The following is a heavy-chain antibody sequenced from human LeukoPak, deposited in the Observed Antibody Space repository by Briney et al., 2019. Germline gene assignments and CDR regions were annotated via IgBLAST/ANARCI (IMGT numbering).Heavy chain of an antibody. V-gene: IGHV1-8*01. CDR1: GYTFTSYD. CDR2: MNPNSGNT. D-gene: IGHD6-13*01. J-gene: IGHJ4*02. Sequence: ASVKVSCKASGYTFTSYDINWVRQATGQGLEWMGWMNPNSGNTGYAQKFQGRVTMTRNTSISTAYMELSSLRSEDTAVYYCTRGRADSIAAGDWGQGTLVAVSS. CDR3: TRGRADSIAAGD.